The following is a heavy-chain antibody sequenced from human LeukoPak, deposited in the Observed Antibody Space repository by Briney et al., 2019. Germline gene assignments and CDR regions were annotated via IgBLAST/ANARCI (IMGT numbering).Heavy chain of an antibody. CDR1: GYTFTGYY. CDR2: INPNSGGT. J-gene: IGHJ4*02. CDR3: ARAKGVVAAAGTTYDY. V-gene: IGHV1-2*06. Sequence: ASVKVSCKASGYTFTGYYMHWVRQAPGQGLEWMGRINPNSGGTNYAQKFQGRVTMTRDTSISTAYIELSSLRSDDTAVYYCARAKGVVAAAGTTYDYWGQGTLVTVSS. D-gene: IGHD6-13*01.